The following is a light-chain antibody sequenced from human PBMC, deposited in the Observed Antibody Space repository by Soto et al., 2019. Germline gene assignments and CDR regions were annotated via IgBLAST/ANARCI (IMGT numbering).Light chain of an antibody. Sequence: QSVLTQPPSASGTPGQTVIISCSGNSSNIGSNFVFWYRQLPGAAPTLLIYRNSQRPSGVPDRFSGSKSGTSASLAISGLRSEDEVHYYCAAWDDSLKGELFGGGTKLTVL. CDR2: RNS. J-gene: IGLJ2*01. CDR1: SSNIGSNF. CDR3: AAWDDSLKGEL. V-gene: IGLV1-47*01.